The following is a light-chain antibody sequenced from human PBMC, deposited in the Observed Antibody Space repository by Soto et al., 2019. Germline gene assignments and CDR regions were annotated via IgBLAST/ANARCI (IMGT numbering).Light chain of an antibody. J-gene: IGKJ1*01. V-gene: IGKV3-20*01. CDR1: QSVSSSY. CDR2: DAS. Sequence: EIVLTQSPGTLSLSPGERATLSCRASQSVSSSYLAWYQQKPGPAPRLLIYDASSRATGIPDRFSGSGSGTDFTLTISRLEPEDFAVYYCQKYGSSPWTFGQGTKVEIK. CDR3: QKYGSSPWT.